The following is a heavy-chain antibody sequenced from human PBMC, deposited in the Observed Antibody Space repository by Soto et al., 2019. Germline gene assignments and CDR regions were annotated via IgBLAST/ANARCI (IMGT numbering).Heavy chain of an antibody. CDR2: ISYDGSNK. Sequence: PGGSLRLSCAASGFTFSSYGMHWVRQAPGKGLEWVAVISYDGSNKYYADSVKGRFTISRDNSKNTLYLQMNSLRAEDTAVYYCAKEAAALLWFGELLPNYYGMDVWGQGTTVTVSS. J-gene: IGHJ6*02. V-gene: IGHV3-30*18. CDR3: AKEAAALLWFGELLPNYYGMDV. CDR1: GFTFSSYG. D-gene: IGHD3-10*01.